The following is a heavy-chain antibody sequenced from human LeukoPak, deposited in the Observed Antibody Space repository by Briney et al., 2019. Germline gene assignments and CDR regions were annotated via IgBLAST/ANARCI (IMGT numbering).Heavy chain of an antibody. Sequence: GGSLRLSCAASGFTVSSNYMSWVRQAPGKGLECVGRIKSKTDGETTDYAAPVKGRFTISRDDSKNTWYLQMNSLKSEDTAVYYCTADLPPPRGYDYPFDYWGQGSLVTVSS. CDR3: TADLPPPRGYDYPFDY. D-gene: IGHD5-12*01. J-gene: IGHJ4*02. CDR2: IKSKTDGETT. V-gene: IGHV3-15*01. CDR1: GFTVSSNY.